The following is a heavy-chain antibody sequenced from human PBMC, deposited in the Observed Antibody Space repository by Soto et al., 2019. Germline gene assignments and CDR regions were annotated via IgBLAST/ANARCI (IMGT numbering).Heavy chain of an antibody. CDR3: AKSAVPSTQSRFDY. V-gene: IGHV3-30*18. D-gene: IGHD6-19*01. Sequence: GGSLRLSCAASGFTFSSYGMHWVRQAPGKGLEWVAVISYDGSNKYYADSVKGRFTISRDNAKNFLFLQMNSLRAEDTALYYCAKSAVPSTQSRFDYWGQGTLVTVSS. J-gene: IGHJ4*02. CDR1: GFTFSSYG. CDR2: ISYDGSNK.